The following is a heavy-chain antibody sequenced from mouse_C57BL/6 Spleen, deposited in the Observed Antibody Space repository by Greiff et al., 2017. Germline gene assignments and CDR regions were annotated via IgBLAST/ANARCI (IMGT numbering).Heavy chain of an antibody. CDR1: GYAFSSSW. CDR3: ARYYDSYFDY. Sequence: QVQLQQSGAELARPGASVKLSCKASGYAFSSSWMNWVKQRPGKGLEWIGRIYPGDGDTNYNGKFKGKATLTADKSSSTAYMQLSSLTSEDSAVYFCARYYDSYFDYWGQGTTLTVSS. V-gene: IGHV1-82*01. J-gene: IGHJ2*01. D-gene: IGHD2-4*01. CDR2: IYPGDGDT.